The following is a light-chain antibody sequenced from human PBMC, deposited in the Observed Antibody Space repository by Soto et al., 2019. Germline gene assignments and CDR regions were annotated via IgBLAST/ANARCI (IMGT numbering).Light chain of an antibody. J-gene: IGLJ2*01. CDR1: SSDVGGYNY. Sequence: QSVLTQPASVSGSPGQSITISCTGTSSDVGGYNYVSWYQQHPGKAPKLMIYEVSNRPSGVSNRFSGSKSGNTASLTISGLQAEDEADYHCSSYTSSSTQVFGGGTQLTVL. V-gene: IGLV2-14*01. CDR3: SSYTSSSTQV. CDR2: EVS.